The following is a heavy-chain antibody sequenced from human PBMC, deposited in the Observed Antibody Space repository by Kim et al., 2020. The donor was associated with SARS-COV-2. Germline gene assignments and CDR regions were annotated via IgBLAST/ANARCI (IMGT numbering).Heavy chain of an antibody. Sequence: TYHADSVQGRFTISRDHSKTTLYLQMNSLRAEDTAVYYCAKGTIVGATDYWGQGTLVTVSS. CDR2: T. CDR3: AKGTIVGATDY. J-gene: IGHJ4*02. D-gene: IGHD1-26*01. V-gene: IGHV3-23*01.